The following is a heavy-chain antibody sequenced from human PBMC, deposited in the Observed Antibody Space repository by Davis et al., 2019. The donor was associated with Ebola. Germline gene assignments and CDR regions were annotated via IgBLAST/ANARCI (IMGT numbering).Heavy chain of an antibody. V-gene: IGHV1-69*04. CDR2: IIPILGIA. CDR3: ARTRYGDYGMDV. D-gene: IGHD3-9*01. J-gene: IGHJ6*02. CDR1: GYTFTSYG. Sequence: AASVKVSCKASGYTFTSYGISWVRQAPGQGLEWMGRIIPILGIANYAQKFQGRVTIAADKSTSTAYMELSSLRSEDTAVYYCARTRYGDYGMDVWGQGTTVTVSS.